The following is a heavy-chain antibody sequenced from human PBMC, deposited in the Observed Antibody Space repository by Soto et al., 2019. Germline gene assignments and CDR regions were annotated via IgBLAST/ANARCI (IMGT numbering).Heavy chain of an antibody. J-gene: IGHJ6*02. D-gene: IGHD2-21*02. V-gene: IGHV4-59*12. Sequence: SETLSLTCTVSGGSISSYYWSWIRQPPGKGLEWIGYIYYSGSVLYNPSLQSRVSISVDTSKNQFSLKLSSVTAADAAVYFCAREDDGGDRDYYGLDVWGQGTTVTVSS. CDR2: IYYSGSV. CDR1: GGSISSYY. CDR3: AREDDGGDRDYYGLDV.